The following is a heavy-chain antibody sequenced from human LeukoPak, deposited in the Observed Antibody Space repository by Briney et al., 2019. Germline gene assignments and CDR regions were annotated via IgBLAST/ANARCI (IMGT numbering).Heavy chain of an antibody. D-gene: IGHD3-3*01. V-gene: IGHV4-59*01. CDR3: ARIRGDFWSAPPADY. J-gene: IGHJ4*02. Sequence: SETLSLTCTVSGGSISSYYWSWIRQPPGKGLEWIGHIYYSGSTNYNPSLKSRVTISVDTSKNQFSLKLNSVTAADTAVYYCARIRGDFWSAPPADYWGQGTLVTVSS. CDR2: IYYSGST. CDR1: GGSISSYY.